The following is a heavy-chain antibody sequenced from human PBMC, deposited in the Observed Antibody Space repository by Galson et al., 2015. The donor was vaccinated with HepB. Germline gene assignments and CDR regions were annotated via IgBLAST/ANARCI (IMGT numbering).Heavy chain of an antibody. CDR2: IKEDGSEK. V-gene: IGHV3-7*01. CDR3: AREVRSAYYDFWSGYVTLYYFDY. CDR1: RFTFSSYW. D-gene: IGHD3-3*01. J-gene: IGHJ4*02. Sequence: SLRLSCAASRFTFSSYWMSWVRQAPGKGLEWVANIKEDGSEKYYVDSVKGRFTISRDNAKNSLYLEMNGLRAEDTAVYYCAREVRSAYYDFWSGYVTLYYFDYWGQGTLVTVSS.